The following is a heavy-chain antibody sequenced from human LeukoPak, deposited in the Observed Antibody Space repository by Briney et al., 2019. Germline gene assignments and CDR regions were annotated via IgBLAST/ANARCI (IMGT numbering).Heavy chain of an antibody. CDR3: ARGYSSRHYGMDV. CDR2: IIPIFGTA. J-gene: IGHJ6*02. Sequence: SVKVSCKASGGTFSSYAISWVRQAPGQGLEWMGGIIPIFGTANYAQKFQGRVTITADESTSTAYMELSSLRSDDTAVYYCARGYSSRHYGMDVWGQGTTVTVSS. D-gene: IGHD2-2*01. CDR1: GGTFSSYA. V-gene: IGHV1-69*01.